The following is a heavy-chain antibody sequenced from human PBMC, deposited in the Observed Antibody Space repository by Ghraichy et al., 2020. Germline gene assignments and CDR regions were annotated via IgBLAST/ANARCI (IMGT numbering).Heavy chain of an antibody. CDR3: AMVDTAMVYYGMDF. CDR1: GAHFRSYV. CDR2: IIPIFGTA. Sequence: SVKVSCKASGAHFRSYVMSWVRQSRVQGLEWMGGIIPIFGTAKYAQKFQGIVTINADESTSTAYMELSSLRSEETAGYYCAMVDTAMVYYGMDFWGQGNTDTVS. D-gene: IGHD5-18*01. J-gene: IGHJ6*02. V-gene: IGHV1-69*13.